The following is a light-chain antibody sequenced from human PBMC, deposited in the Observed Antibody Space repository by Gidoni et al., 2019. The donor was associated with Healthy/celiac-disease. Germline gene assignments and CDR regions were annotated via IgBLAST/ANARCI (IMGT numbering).Light chain of an antibody. Sequence: RQMTQSPSTLSASVEDRVTITCRASQSISSWLAWYQQKPGKAPKLLIYDASSLESGVPSRFSGSGSGTEFTLTIRRLQPDDFATYYCQQYNSYSSTFGQGTKLEIK. V-gene: IGKV1-5*01. CDR2: DAS. CDR1: QSISSW. CDR3: QQYNSYSST. J-gene: IGKJ2*01.